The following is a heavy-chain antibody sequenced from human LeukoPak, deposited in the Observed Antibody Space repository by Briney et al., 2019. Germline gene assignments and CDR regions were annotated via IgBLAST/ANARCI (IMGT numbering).Heavy chain of an antibody. V-gene: IGHV3-23*01. D-gene: IGHD4-23*01. CDR3: ANLYGDNSVNAFDF. J-gene: IGHJ3*01. Sequence: QPGGSLRLSCAASGFTFSSYAMSWVRQAPGKGLAWVSGIIGSGGSTFYADSVQGRFTISRDNSKNTLYLQMNSLRAEDTAVYYCANLYGDNSVNAFDFWGQGTMVTVSS. CDR1: GFTFSSYA. CDR2: IIGSGGST.